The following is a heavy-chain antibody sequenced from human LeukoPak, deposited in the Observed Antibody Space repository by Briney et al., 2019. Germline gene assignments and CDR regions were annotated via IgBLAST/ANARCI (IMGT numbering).Heavy chain of an antibody. J-gene: IGHJ4*02. CDR2: INSDGSST. CDR1: GFTFSSYW. CDR3: ARGGGYSYGLFDY. D-gene: IGHD5-18*01. Sequence: GGSLRLSCAASGFTFSSYWMHWVRQAPGKGLVWVSRINSDGSSTSYADSVKGRFTISRDNAKNTLYLQMNSLRAEDTAVYYCARGGGYSYGLFDYWGQGTLVTVSS. V-gene: IGHV3-74*01.